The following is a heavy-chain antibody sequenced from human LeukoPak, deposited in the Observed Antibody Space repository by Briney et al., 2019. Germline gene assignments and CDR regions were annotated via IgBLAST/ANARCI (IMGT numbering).Heavy chain of an antibody. D-gene: IGHD2-21*02. V-gene: IGHV3-15*01. CDR2: IKSKTDGGTT. J-gene: IGHJ4*02. CDR3: ARELGGDRDY. Sequence: KPGGSLRLTCAASGFTFTNAWMSWVRQAPGKGLEWIGRIKSKTDGGTTDYAATVKGRFTISRDDSENTLYLQMDRLRAEDTAVYYCARELGGDRDYWGQGPLVLVSS. CDR1: GFTFTNAW.